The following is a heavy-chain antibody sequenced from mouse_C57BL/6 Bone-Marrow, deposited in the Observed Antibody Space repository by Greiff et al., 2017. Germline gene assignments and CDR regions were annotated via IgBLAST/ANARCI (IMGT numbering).Heavy chain of an antibody. D-gene: IGHD1-1*02. CDR3: ATRGGGAGFAD. CDR2: IDPENGDT. Sequence: EVKLMESGAELVRPGASVKLSCPASGFNIKDDYMHWVKQRPEQGLEWIGWIDPENGDTEYASKFPGTATITADTSSNTAYLQLSSLTSEDTAVYYCATRGGGAGFADWGKGTLVTVSA. CDR1: GFNIKDDY. V-gene: IGHV14-4*01. J-gene: IGHJ3*01.